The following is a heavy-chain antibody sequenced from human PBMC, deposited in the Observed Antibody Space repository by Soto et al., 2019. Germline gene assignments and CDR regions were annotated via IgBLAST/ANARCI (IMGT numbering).Heavy chain of an antibody. J-gene: IGHJ4*02. CDR1: GFTFSSHA. V-gene: IGHV3-23*01. Sequence: EVQLLESGGGLVQPGRSLRLSCTASGFTFSSHAMTWVRQAPGKGLEWVAGLSDSGDSIYYADSVKGRFTIYRDNSMNTLYLQMNTLRVDDTAVYNCAKVSSSWYAGFFDLWGQGTLVTVSS. CDR2: LSDSGDSI. D-gene: IGHD6-13*01. CDR3: AKVSSSWYAGFFDL.